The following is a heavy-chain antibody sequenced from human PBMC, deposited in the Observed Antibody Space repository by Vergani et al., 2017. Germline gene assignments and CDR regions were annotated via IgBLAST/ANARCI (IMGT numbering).Heavy chain of an antibody. V-gene: IGHV5-51*01. J-gene: IGHJ4*02. CDR3: ARSTSFTTGPLHY. CDR1: GYSFTNYW. CDR2: IYPGDSDT. Sequence: EVQLVQSGAEVKKAGESLKISCKGSGYSFTNYWIGWVRQMPGKGLEWTGIIYPGDSDTTYSPSFQGQVTISADKSISTAYLQWSSLKASDTAIYYCARSTSFTTGPLHYWGQGTLVTVSS. D-gene: IGHD2-8*01.